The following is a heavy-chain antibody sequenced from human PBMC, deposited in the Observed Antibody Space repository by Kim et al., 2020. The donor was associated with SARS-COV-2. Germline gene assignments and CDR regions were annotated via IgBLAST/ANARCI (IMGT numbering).Heavy chain of an antibody. J-gene: IGHJ6*02. CDR2: ISYDGSNK. CDR1: GFTFSSYA. CDR3: ARTDITMVQGVIRHSHYYYGMDV. V-gene: IGHV3-30*04. D-gene: IGHD3-10*01. Sequence: GGSLRLSCAASGFTFSSYAMHWVRQAPGKGLEWVAVISYDGSNKYYVDSVKGRFTISRDNSKNTLYLQMNSLRAEDTAVYYCARTDITMVQGVIRHSHYYYGMDVWGQGTTVTVSS.